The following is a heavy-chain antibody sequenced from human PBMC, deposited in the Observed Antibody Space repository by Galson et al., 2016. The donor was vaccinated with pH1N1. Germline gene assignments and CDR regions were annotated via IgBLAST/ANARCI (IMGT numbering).Heavy chain of an antibody. V-gene: IGHV1-18*01. CDR3: ASRRILECSSGSCSLDS. J-gene: IGHJ4*02. CDR1: GYTFTTYG. CDR2: ISTYTGNA. D-gene: IGHD1-26*01. Sequence: SVKVSCKASGYTFTTYGIDWVRQAPGQGLEWMGWISTYTGNAKYAQKFQGRLTLTTDPFTNIAYMDLGSLTSDDTDTYFCASRRILECSSGSCSLDSWGQGTLVTVSS.